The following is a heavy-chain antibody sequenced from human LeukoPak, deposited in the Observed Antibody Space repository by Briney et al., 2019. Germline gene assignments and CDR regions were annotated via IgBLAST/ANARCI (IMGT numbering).Heavy chain of an antibody. D-gene: IGHD3-9*01. CDR2: IYYSGGT. CDR3: ARDTPGGYDILTGSYYYYYMDV. CDR1: GGSISSGDYY. V-gene: IGHV4-30-4*08. Sequence: PSETLSLTCTVSGGSISSGDYYWSWIRQPPGKGLEWIGYIYYSGGTYYNPSLKSRVTISVDTSKNQFSLKLSSVTAADTAVYYCARDTPGGYDILTGSYYYYYMDVWGKGTTVTVSS. J-gene: IGHJ6*03.